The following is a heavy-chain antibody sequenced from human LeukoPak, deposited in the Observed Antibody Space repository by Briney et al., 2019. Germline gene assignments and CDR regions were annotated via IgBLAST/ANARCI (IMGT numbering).Heavy chain of an antibody. CDR2: IYHSGST. D-gene: IGHD5-12*01. CDR1: GGSISSGGYS. J-gene: IGHJ5*02. CDR3: ARGLRRTPWFDP. Sequence: PSETLSLTCAVSGGSISSGGYSWSWIRQPPGKGLEWTGYIYHSGSTYYNPSLKSRVTISVDRSKNQFSLKLSSVTAADTAVYYCARGLRRTPWFDPWGQGTLVTVSS. V-gene: IGHV4-30-2*01.